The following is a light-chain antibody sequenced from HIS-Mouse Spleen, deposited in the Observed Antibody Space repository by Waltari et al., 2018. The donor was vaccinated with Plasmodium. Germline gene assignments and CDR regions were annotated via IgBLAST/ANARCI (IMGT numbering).Light chain of an antibody. J-gene: IGLJ3*02. CDR2: DVS. CDR1: SSDVGGYNY. Sequence: QSALTQPRSVSGSPGQSVTISCTGTSSDVGGYNYVSWYQQHPGKAPKHMIYDVSKRPSGVPDRFSGSKSGNTASLTISGLQAEDEADYYCRSYAGSYTLVFGGGTKLTVL. CDR3: RSYAGSYTLV. V-gene: IGLV2-11*01.